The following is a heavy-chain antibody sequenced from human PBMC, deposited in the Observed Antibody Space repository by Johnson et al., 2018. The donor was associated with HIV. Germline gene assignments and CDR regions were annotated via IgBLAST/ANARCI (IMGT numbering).Heavy chain of an antibody. Sequence: VQLVESGGGLVQPGGSLRLSCAASGITVSSNYMSWVRQAPGKGLEWVSVIFSGGSTYYADSVNGRFTISRDNSKNTLFLQMNCLRAEDTAMFYCARACRDGYTCDAFDIWGQGTMVTVSS. J-gene: IGHJ3*02. D-gene: IGHD5-24*01. V-gene: IGHV3-66*01. CDR1: GITVSSNY. CDR3: ARACRDGYTCDAFDI. CDR2: IFSGGST.